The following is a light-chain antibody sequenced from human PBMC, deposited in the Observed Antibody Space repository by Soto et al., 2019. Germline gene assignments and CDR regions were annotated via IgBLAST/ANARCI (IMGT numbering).Light chain of an antibody. CDR3: AAWDDSLSGPV. Sequence: QSALTQPPSASGTPGQRVTISCSGSSSNIGSNYVYWYRQLPGTAPNVLIYRNDERPSGVPARFSGSKSGSSASLAISGLRSEDEADYYCAAWDDSLSGPVFGRGTQLTVL. J-gene: IGLJ3*02. CDR1: SSNIGSNY. CDR2: RND. V-gene: IGLV1-47*01.